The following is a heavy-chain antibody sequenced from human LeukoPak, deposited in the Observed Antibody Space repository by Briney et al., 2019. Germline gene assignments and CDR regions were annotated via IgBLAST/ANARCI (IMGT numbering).Heavy chain of an antibody. CDR2: ISPRGGGT. CDR1: GFTVSGFW. Sequence: GGSLRLSCAASGFTVSGFWMSWVRQAPGKGLEWLSGISPRGGGTYYADSVKGRFTISRDDSKNTLSLQMNSLRVEDTAVYYCAKDDNYIRFLSWGQGTLVTVSS. D-gene: IGHD3-16*01. J-gene: IGHJ5*02. CDR3: AKDDNYIRFLS. V-gene: IGHV3-23*01.